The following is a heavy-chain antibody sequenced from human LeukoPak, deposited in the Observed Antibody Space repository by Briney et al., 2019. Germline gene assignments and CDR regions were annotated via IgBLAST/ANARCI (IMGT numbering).Heavy chain of an antibody. CDR3: ARGPISYYYDSSGIFDY. Sequence: PGGSLRLSCAASGFTFSSYAMHWVRQAPGKGLEWVAVISYDGSNKYYADSVKGRFTISRDNSKNTLYLQMNSLRAEDTAVYYCARGPISYYYDSSGIFDYWGQGTLVTVSS. V-gene: IGHV3-30*04. D-gene: IGHD3-22*01. J-gene: IGHJ4*02. CDR1: GFTFSSYA. CDR2: ISYDGSNK.